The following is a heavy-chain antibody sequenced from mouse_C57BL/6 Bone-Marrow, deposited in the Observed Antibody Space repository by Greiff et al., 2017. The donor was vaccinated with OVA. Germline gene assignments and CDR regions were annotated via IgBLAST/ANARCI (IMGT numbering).Heavy chain of an antibody. V-gene: IGHV1-85*01. D-gene: IGHD1-1*01. CDR3: ARSVYYGSSYYFDY. CDR2: IYPRDGST. CDR1: GYTFTSYD. Sequence: QVQLKQPGPELVKPGASVKLSCKASGYTFTSYDIHWVKQRPGQGLEWIGWIYPRDGSTKYNEKFKGKATLTADKPSSTAYMQLNSLTSEDSAVYFCARSVYYGSSYYFDYWGQGTTLTVSS. J-gene: IGHJ2*01.